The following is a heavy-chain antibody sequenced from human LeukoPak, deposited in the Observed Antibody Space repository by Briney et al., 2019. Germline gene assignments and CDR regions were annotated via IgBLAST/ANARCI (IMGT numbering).Heavy chain of an antibody. V-gene: IGHV4-34*01. CDR1: GGSFSGYY. Sequence: PSETLSLTCAVYGGSFSGYYWSWIRQPPGKGLEWIGEINHSGSTNYNPSLKSRVTISVDTSKNQFSLKLSSVTAADTAVYYCARAGFTLAPHRGTPFDYWGQGILVTVSS. CDR2: INHSGST. J-gene: IGHJ4*02. CDR3: ARAGFTLAPHRGTPFDY. D-gene: IGHD6-6*01.